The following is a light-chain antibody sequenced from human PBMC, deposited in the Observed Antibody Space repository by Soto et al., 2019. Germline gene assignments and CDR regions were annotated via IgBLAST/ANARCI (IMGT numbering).Light chain of an antibody. Sequence: IQMTQSPSSLSASVGDRVTITCRASQGISNDLAWYQQKPGKDPKLLIYGASILHSGVPSRFSGSGSGTDFTLTISSLLPEDFATYYCLQDFNYPITFGQGTRLEIK. CDR3: LQDFNYPIT. J-gene: IGKJ5*01. CDR2: GAS. V-gene: IGKV1-6*01. CDR1: QGISND.